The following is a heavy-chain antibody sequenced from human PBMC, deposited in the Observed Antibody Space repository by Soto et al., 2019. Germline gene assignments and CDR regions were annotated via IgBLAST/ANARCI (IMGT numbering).Heavy chain of an antibody. V-gene: IGHV3-33*01. J-gene: IGHJ5*01. CDR1: GFTFSNYC. Sequence: QVQLVASGGGVVQPGRSLRLSCAASGFTFSNYCMHWGRQAPGKGLEWVAVKWDDGSNKYYEDSVKGRFTISRDNSKNTMYLEMNSLRAEDTAVYYCARDRMYYDSSGYYDSWGQGTLVTVSS. CDR3: ARDRMYYDSSGYYDS. CDR2: KWDDGSNK. D-gene: IGHD3-22*01.